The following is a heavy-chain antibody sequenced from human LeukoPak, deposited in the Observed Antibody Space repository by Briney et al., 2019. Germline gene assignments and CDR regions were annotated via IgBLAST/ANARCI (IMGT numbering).Heavy chain of an antibody. D-gene: IGHD3-10*01. Sequence: ASVKVSCKASGYTLTGYYMHWVRQAPGQGLEWMGWINPNSGGTNYAQKFQGRVTMTRDTSISTAYMELSRLRSDDTAVFYCTRGHHYFVSGSYYNFWGQGTLVTVSS. CDR1: GYTLTGYY. CDR3: TRGHHYFVSGSYYNF. CDR2: INPNSGGT. J-gene: IGHJ4*02. V-gene: IGHV1-2*02.